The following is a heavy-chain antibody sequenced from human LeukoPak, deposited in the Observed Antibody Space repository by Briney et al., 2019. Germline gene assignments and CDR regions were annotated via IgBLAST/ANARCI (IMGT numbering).Heavy chain of an antibody. Sequence: GGSLRLSCAASGFTFSDYYMSWIRQAPGKGLEWVSYISSSGSTIYYADSVKGRFTISRDNAKNSPYLQMNSLRAEDTAVYYCASPPAVAGTKYYYYYMDVWGKGTTVTVSS. J-gene: IGHJ6*03. CDR1: GFTFSDYY. D-gene: IGHD6-19*01. CDR2: ISSSGSTI. V-gene: IGHV3-11*04. CDR3: ASPPAVAGTKYYYYYMDV.